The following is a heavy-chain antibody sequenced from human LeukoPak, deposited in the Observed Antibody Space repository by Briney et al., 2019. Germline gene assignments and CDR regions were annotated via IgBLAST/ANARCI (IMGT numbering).Heavy chain of an antibody. V-gene: IGHV3-66*01. J-gene: IGHJ6*02. CDR1: GFTVSSYY. Sequence: GGSLRLSCAASGFTVSSYYMTWVRRAPGKGVEWGSGMYSGGSTYYAAPVTGRGAVSRDNSQTTVFRQMNSVRDADTAVYYCARSYSNHLFGMDVWGQGTAVTGSS. D-gene: IGHD4-11*01. CDR3: ARSYSNHLFGMDV. CDR2: MYSGGST.